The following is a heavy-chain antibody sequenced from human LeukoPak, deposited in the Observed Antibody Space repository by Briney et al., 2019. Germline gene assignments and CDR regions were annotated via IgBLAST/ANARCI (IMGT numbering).Heavy chain of an antibody. J-gene: IGHJ6*03. CDR2: INHSGST. Sequence: SETLSLTCAVYGGSFSGYYWSWIRQPPGKGLEWIGEINHSGSTNYNPSLKSRVTISVDTSKNQFSLKLSSVTAADTAVYYCARGDVCSSTSCYRAGGMDVWGKGTTVTVSS. V-gene: IGHV4-34*01. CDR1: GGSFSGYY. CDR3: ARGDVCSSTSCYRAGGMDV. D-gene: IGHD2-2*02.